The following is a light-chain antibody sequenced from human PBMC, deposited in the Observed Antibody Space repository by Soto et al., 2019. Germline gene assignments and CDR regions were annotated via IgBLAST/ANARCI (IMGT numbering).Light chain of an antibody. V-gene: IGLV2-14*01. Sequence: QSALTQPASVSGSPGQSITISCTGTRSDVGGYNYVSWYQQHPGKAPKLMIYGVSNRPSGVSDRSSGSKSGNTASLTISGLQAEDEADYYCSSYTNTATLDYVFGTGTKVTVL. CDR1: RSDVGGYNY. J-gene: IGLJ1*01. CDR2: GVS. CDR3: SSYTNTATLDYV.